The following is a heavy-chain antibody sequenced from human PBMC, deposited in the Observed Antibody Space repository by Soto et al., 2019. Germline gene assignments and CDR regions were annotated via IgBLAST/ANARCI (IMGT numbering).Heavy chain of an antibody. CDR2: ISYDGSNK. J-gene: IGHJ4*02. CDR3: AKDGKQFDY. V-gene: IGHV3-30*18. Sequence: GGSLRLSCAASGFTFSSYGVHWVRQAPGKGLEWVAVISYDGSNKYYADSVKGRFTISRDNSKNTLYLQMNSLRAEDTAVYYCAKDGKQFDYWGQGTLVTVSS. CDR1: GFTFSSYG. D-gene: IGHD1-26*01.